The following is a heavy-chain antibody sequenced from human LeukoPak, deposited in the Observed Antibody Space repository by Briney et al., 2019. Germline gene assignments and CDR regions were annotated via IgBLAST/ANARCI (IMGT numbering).Heavy chain of an antibody. V-gene: IGHV1-2*02. D-gene: IGHD3-3*01. CDR2: INPNSGGP. Sequence: ASVKVSCKASGYTFTGYYMHWVRQAPGQGLEWMGWINPNSGGPNYAQKFQGRVTMTRDTSISTAYMELSRPRSDDTAVYYCARGLVRFSYYYYYYGMDVWGQGTTVTVSS. J-gene: IGHJ6*02. CDR1: GYTFTGYY. CDR3: ARGLVRFSYYYYYYGMDV.